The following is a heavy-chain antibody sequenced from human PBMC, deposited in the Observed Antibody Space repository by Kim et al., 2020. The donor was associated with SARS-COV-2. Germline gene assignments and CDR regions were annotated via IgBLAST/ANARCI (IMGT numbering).Heavy chain of an antibody. D-gene: IGHD2-15*01. Sequence: GGSLRLSCAASGFTFSTYAMNWVRQAPGKGLEWVSFISGAGVNTYYTDSVKGRFTISRDNSRNTLYLQMNSLRAEDTAVYYCAKAARTPLFSMPNNPYYGVDAWGQGNTGTVSS. J-gene: IGHJ6*02. CDR3: AKAARTPLFSMPNNPYYGVDA. CDR1: GFTFSTYA. CDR2: ISGAGVNT. V-gene: IGHV3-23*01.